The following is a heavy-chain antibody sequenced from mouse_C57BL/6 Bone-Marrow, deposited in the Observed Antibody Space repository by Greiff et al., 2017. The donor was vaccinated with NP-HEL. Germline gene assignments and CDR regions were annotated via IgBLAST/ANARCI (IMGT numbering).Heavy chain of an antibody. Sequence: QVQLKQPGAELVKPGASVKLSCKASGYTFTSYWMHWVKQRPGQGLEWIGMIHPNSGSTNYNEKFKSKATLTVDKSSSTAYMQLSSLTSDDSAVYYCARGTYYYGSGGFAYWGQGTLVTVSA. J-gene: IGHJ3*01. CDR1: GYTFTSYW. V-gene: IGHV1-64*01. D-gene: IGHD1-1*01. CDR3: ARGTYYYGSGGFAY. CDR2: IHPNSGST.